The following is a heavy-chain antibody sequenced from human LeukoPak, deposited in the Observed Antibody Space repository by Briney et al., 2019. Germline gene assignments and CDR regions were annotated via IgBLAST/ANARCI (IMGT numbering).Heavy chain of an antibody. CDR2: IYTSGST. CDR1: GGSISSYY. CDR3: ARAQGVVAATLFDY. V-gene: IGHV4-4*09. Sequence: SETLSLTCTVSGGSISSYYWSWIRQPPGKGLEWIGYIYTSGSTNYNPSLKSRVTISVDTSKNQFSLKLSSVTAADTAVYYCARAQGVVAATLFDYWGQGTLVTVSS. D-gene: IGHD2-15*01. J-gene: IGHJ4*02.